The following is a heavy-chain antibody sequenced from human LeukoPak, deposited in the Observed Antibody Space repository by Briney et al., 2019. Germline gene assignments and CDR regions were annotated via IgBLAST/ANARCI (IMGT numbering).Heavy chain of an antibody. CDR2: IRYDGSNK. D-gene: IGHD6-19*01. Sequence: GGSLRLSCAASGFTFSSYGMHWVRQAPGKGLEWVAFIRYDGSNKYYADSVKGRFTISRDNSKNTLYLQMNSLRAEDTAVYYCAKDMKWDSSGWYGNNWFDPWGQGTLVTVSS. J-gene: IGHJ5*02. CDR3: AKDMKWDSSGWYGNNWFDP. CDR1: GFTFSSYG. V-gene: IGHV3-30*02.